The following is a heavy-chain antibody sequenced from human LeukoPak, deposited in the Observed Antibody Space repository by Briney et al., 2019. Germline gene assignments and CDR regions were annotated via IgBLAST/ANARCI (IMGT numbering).Heavy chain of an antibody. CDR3: AKARRHNWNYDAFDI. D-gene: IGHD1-7*01. CDR1: GFSFSSYG. V-gene: IGHV3-43D*03. Sequence: GGSLRLSCAASGFSFSSYGLHWVRQAPGKGLEWVSLISWDGGSTYYADSVKGRFTISRDNSKNSLYLQMNSLRAEDTALYYCAKARRHNWNYDAFDIWGQGTMVTVSS. CDR2: ISWDGGST. J-gene: IGHJ3*02.